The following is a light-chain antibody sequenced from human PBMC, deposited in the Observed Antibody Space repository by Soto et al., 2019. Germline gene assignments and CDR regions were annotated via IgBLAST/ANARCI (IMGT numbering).Light chain of an antibody. V-gene: IGLV1-40*01. Sequence: QSVLTQPPSVSGALGQRVTISCTGSSSNIGAVHGLHWYQQLPGAVPTLLIYANIDRPSGIPDRFSGSNSGPSASLAITGLQAEDEADYYCQSYDRSLNGFYLFGTGTKVAVL. CDR2: ANI. CDR3: QSYDRSLNGFYL. CDR1: SSNIGAVHG. J-gene: IGLJ1*01.